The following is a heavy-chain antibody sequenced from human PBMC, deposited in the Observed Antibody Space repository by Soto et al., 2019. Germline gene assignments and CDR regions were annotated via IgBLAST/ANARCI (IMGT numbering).Heavy chain of an antibody. Sequence: QLQLQESGPGLVKPSETLSLTCTVSGGSISSGNYYWGWIRQPPGKGLEWIANIYYSGNTYYNPSLKSRVIISVDTSKNQFSLKLSSVTAADTAVYYCARHVKDCSGGSCNLYYYYYVDVWGRGTTVTVSS. CDR1: GGSISSGNYY. V-gene: IGHV4-39*01. D-gene: IGHD2-15*01. J-gene: IGHJ6*03. CDR2: IYYSGNT. CDR3: ARHVKDCSGGSCNLYYYYYVDV.